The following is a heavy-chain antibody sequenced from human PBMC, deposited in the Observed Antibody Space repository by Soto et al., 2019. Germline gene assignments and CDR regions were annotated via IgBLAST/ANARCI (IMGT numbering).Heavy chain of an antibody. J-gene: IGHJ2*01. D-gene: IGHD2-15*01. Sequence: QVQLVQSGAEVKKPGSSVKVSCKASGGTFSSYTISWVRQAPGQGLEWMGRIIPILGIANYAQKVQGRVTITADKSTSTAYMELSSLRSEDTAVYYCASGYCSGGSCLDWYFDLWGRGTLVTVSS. CDR2: IIPILGIA. CDR1: GGTFSSYT. CDR3: ASGYCSGGSCLDWYFDL. V-gene: IGHV1-69*02.